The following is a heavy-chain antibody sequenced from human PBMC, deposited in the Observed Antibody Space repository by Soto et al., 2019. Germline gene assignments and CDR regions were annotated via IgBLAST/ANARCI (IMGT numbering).Heavy chain of an antibody. CDR2: ISSSSSYI. D-gene: IGHD2-15*01. Sequence: GGSLRLSCAASGFTFSSYSMNWVRQAPGKGLEWVSSISSSSSYIYYADSVKGRFTISRDNAKNSLYLQMNSLRAEDTAVYYCARETWECSGGSCHAFDIWGQGTMVTVSS. J-gene: IGHJ3*02. V-gene: IGHV3-21*01. CDR1: GFTFSSYS. CDR3: ARETWECSGGSCHAFDI.